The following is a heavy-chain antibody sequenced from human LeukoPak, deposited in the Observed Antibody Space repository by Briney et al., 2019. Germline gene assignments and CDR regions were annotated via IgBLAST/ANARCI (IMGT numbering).Heavy chain of an antibody. V-gene: IGHV3-64*01. CDR3: ARGAQLTDY. CDR1: GFTFYTYG. J-gene: IGHJ4*02. Sequence: GGSLRLSCAASGFTFYTYGMHWVRQAPGKGLEYVSGIGPDGGTTYYANSVRGRFTISRDNSKYMLYLQMGSLTAADMAVYYCARGAQLTDYWGQGTLVTVSS. D-gene: IGHD6-13*01. CDR2: IGPDGGTT.